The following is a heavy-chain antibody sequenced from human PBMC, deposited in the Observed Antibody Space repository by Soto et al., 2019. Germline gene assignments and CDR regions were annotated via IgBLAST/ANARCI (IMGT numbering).Heavy chain of an antibody. Sequence: QVQLVQSGAEVKKPGSSVKFSCKASGGTFSSYVISWVRQAPEQGLEWMEGIIPIFGTANYAQKFQGRVKITADESTSTAYMELSSLRSEDTAVYYCARSEGLSYYYGMDVWGQGTTVTVSS. CDR3: ARSEGLSYYYGMDV. CDR1: GGTFSSYV. J-gene: IGHJ6*02. V-gene: IGHV1-69*12. CDR2: IIPIFGTA.